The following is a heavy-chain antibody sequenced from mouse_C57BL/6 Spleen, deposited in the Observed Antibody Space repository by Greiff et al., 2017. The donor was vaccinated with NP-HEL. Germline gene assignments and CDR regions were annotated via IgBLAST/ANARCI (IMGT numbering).Heavy chain of an antibody. Sequence: VQLQQSGAELVRPGASVTLSCKASGYTFTDYEMHWVKQTPVHGLEWIGAIDPETGGTAYNQKFKGKAILTADKSSSTAYMELRSRTSEDSAVYYCTGGSSSHWYFDVWGTGTTVTVSS. J-gene: IGHJ1*03. D-gene: IGHD1-1*01. CDR1: GYTFTDYE. CDR3: TGGSSSHWYFDV. V-gene: IGHV1-15*01. CDR2: IDPETGGT.